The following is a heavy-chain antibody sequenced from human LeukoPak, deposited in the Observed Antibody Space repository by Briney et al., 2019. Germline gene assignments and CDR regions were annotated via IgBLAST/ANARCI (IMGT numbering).Heavy chain of an antibody. V-gene: IGHV4-31*03. D-gene: IGHD5-12*01. CDR3: ARDDETGYVGNAFDI. Sequence: PSQTLSLTCTVSGASISSGANYWSWIRQHPGKGLEWIGYIYYSGSAYYNPSLKSRVTISIDTSKNQFSLKVSSVTAADTAVYYCARDDETGYVGNAFDIWGQGTMVTVSS. J-gene: IGHJ3*02. CDR2: IYYSGSA. CDR1: GASISSGANY.